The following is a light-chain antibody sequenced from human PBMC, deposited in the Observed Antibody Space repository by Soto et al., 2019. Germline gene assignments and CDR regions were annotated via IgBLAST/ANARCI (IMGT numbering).Light chain of an antibody. CDR2: EVS. J-gene: IGLJ1*01. CDR3: CSFAGSNNYV. V-gene: IGLV2-8*01. CDR1: SSDVGGYNY. Sequence: QSVLTQPPSASGSPGQSVTISCTGTSSDVGGYNYVSWYQQHPGKAPKLIIYEVSKRPSGVPDRFSGSKSGNTASLTVSGLQSEDEADYYCCSFAGSNNYVFGTGTKLTVL.